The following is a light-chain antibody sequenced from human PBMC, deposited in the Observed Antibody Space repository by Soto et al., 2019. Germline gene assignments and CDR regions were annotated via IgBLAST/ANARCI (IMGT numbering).Light chain of an antibody. V-gene: IGKV2-24*01. Sequence: IVLTQTPLSSAVTLGQPASFSCGSSESLVHSDGKTYLGWLHMRPGQPPRLLIYQISRRPPGVPDRFSGSGAGTNFTLKIRRVEPEDFGSFYCMQASQLRTFGQGTKVEIK. CDR1: ESLVHSDGKTY. J-gene: IGKJ1*01. CDR3: MQASQLRT. CDR2: QIS.